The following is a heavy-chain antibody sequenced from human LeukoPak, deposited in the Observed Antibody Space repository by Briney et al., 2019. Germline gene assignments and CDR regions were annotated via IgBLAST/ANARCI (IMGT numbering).Heavy chain of an antibody. CDR2: IKQDGSEK. V-gene: IGHV3-7*01. J-gene: IGHJ4*02. D-gene: IGHD6-6*01. CDR1: GFTFSSYW. Sequence: AGGSLRLSCAASGFTFSSYWMSWVRQAPGKGLEWVANIKQDGSEKYYVDSVKGRFTISRDNAKNSLYLQMNSLRAEDTAVYYCARGGIAARRTRPGYYYCDYWGQGTLVTVSS. CDR3: ARGGIAARRTRPGYYYCDY.